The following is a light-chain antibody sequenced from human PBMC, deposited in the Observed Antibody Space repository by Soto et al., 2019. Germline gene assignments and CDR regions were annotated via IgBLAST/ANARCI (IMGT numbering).Light chain of an antibody. CDR3: QQYGKSPWT. CDR1: QTVSSK. CDR2: DTS. Sequence: EIVLTQSPATLSSSPGERATLSCRASQTVSSKLAWYQHKPGQAPRLLIYDTSNRATGIPARFSGSGSGTDFTLTISSLEPEDCAVYYCQQYGKSPWTFGQGTKVDIK. V-gene: IGKV3-11*01. J-gene: IGKJ1*01.